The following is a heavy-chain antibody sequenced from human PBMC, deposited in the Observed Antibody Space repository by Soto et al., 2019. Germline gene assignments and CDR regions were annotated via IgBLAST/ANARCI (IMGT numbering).Heavy chain of an antibody. J-gene: IGHJ6*02. CDR1: GGSITSNNW. CDR2: IYHSAST. V-gene: IGHV4-4*02. D-gene: IGHD5-18*01. CDR3: ASGVVAHNYGKPYYYFGLDV. Sequence: SSETLSLTCAVSGGSITSNNWWNWVRQPPGKGLEWIGEIYHSASTNYNPSLKSRVIISVDKSKNQFSLKLSSVTAADTAVYYCASGVVAHNYGKPYYYFGLDVWGQATTVTVS.